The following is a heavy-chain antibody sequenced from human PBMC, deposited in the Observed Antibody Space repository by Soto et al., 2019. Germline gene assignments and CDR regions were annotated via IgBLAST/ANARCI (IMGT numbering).Heavy chain of an antibody. CDR2: IYYSGST. V-gene: IGHV4-59*08. J-gene: IGHJ5*02. CDR3: ARRDSSSWPNWFDP. Sequence: SETLSLTCTVSGGSISSYYWSWIRQPPGKGLEWVGYIYYSGSTNYNPSLKSRVTISVDTSKNQFSLKLSSVTAADTAVYYCARRDSSSWPNWFDPWGQGTLVTSPQ. D-gene: IGHD6-13*01. CDR1: GGSISSYY.